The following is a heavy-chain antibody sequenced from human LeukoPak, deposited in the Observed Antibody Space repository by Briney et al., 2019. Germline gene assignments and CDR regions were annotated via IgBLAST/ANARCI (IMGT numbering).Heavy chain of an antibody. V-gene: IGHV3-66*01. Sequence: GGSLRLSCAASGFTFIGHSMNWVRQAPGKGLEWVSVIYSGGSTYYADSVKGRFTISRDNSKNTLYLQMNSLRAEDTAVYYCARGRRPYYGSGSYPLIGYWGQGTLVTVSS. CDR1: GFTFIGHS. J-gene: IGHJ4*02. CDR3: ARGRRPYYGSGSYPLIGY. CDR2: IYSGGST. D-gene: IGHD3-10*01.